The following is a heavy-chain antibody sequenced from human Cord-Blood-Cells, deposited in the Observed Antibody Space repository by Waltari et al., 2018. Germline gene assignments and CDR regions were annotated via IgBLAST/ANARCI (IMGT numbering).Heavy chain of an antibody. CDR1: GFTVSSNY. V-gene: IGHV3-66*01. J-gene: IGHJ4*02. CDR3: ARARGYCSSTSCYPLDY. D-gene: IGHD2-2*01. CDR2: IYSGGST. Sequence: EVQLVESGGGLVQPGGSLRLSCAASGFTVSSNYMSWVRQAPGKGLEWVSVIYSGGSTYYTDSVKGRFTISRDNSKNTLYLQMNSLRAEDTAVYYCARARGYCSSTSCYPLDYWGQGTLVTVSS.